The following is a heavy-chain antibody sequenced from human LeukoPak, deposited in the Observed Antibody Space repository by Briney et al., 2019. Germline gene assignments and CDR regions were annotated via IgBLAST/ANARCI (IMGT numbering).Heavy chain of an antibody. CDR2: TWYDGSNK. CDR1: RFTFSSYA. V-gene: IGHV3-33*01. CDR3: ARPPGETGLASAGMFDY. J-gene: IGHJ4*02. Sequence: GGSLRLSCAASRFTFSSYAMHWVRQAPGKGPEWVAVTWYDGSNKYYADSVKGRFTISRDNSKNMLYLQMSSLRAEDTAVYYCARPPGETGLASAGMFDYWGQGTLVTVSS. D-gene: IGHD6-13*01.